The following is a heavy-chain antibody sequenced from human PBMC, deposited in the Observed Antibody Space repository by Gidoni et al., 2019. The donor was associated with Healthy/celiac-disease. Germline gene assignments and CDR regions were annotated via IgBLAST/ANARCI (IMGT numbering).Heavy chain of an antibody. V-gene: IGHV4-4*02. CDR3: ARVSFYSRRALVDY. J-gene: IGHJ4*02. D-gene: IGHD6-13*01. CDR1: FGSIRSSNW. CDR2: IYHSGST. Sequence: VQLQESGPRLVNPSGTLSLTCAVSFGSIRSSNWWSWVRQPPGKGLEWIGEIYHSGSTNYNPSLKSRVTISVDKSKNQFSLKLSSVTAADTAVYYCARVSFYSRRALVDYWGQGTLVTVSS.